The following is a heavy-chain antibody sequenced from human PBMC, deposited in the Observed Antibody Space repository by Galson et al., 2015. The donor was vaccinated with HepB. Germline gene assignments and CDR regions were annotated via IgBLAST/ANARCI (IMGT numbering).Heavy chain of an antibody. CDR3: ARHCSGGSCYSGAFDI. CDR1: GFTFSSYS. CDR2: ISSSSSYI. J-gene: IGHJ3*02. D-gene: IGHD2-15*01. V-gene: IGHV3-21*01. Sequence: SLRLSCAASGFTFSSYSVNWVRQAPGKGLEWVSSISSSSSYIYYADSVKGRFTISRDNAKNSLYLQMNSLRAEDTAVYYCARHCSGGSCYSGAFDIWGQGTMVTVSS.